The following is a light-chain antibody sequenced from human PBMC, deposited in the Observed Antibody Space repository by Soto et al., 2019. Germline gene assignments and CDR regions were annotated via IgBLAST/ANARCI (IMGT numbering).Light chain of an antibody. CDR1: NIGSKT. J-gene: IGLJ3*02. V-gene: IGLV3-21*04. CDR3: QVWDSSSDHWV. CDR2: HDN. Sequence: SYELTQPPSVSVAPGKTARITCGGNNIGSKTVHWYQQKPGQAPVLVIYHDNDRPSGIPERFSGSNSGNTATLTISRVEAGDEADYYCQVWDSSSDHWVFGGGTKLTVL.